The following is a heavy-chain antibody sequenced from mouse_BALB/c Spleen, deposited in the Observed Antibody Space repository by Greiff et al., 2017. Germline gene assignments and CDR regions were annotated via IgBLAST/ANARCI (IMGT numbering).Heavy chain of an antibody. CDR1: GYSFTSYY. CDR2: IDPFNGGT. CDR3: ARRAPNAMDY. D-gene: IGHD3-3*01. V-gene: IGHV1S135*01. Sequence: VQLQQSGPELMKPGASVKISCKASGYSFTSYYMHWVKQSHGKSLEWIGYIDPFNGGTSYNQKFKGKATLTVDKSSSTAYMHLSSLTSEDSAVYYCARRAPNAMDYWGQGTSVTVSS. J-gene: IGHJ4*01.